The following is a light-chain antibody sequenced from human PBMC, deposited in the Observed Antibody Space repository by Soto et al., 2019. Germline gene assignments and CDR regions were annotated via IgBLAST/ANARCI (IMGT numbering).Light chain of an antibody. V-gene: IGKV3-20*01. Sequence: EIVLTQSPGTLSLSPGERATLSCRASQSISSSYLAWYQQKPGQAPRLLIYGASSRATDIPDRFSGSGSGTDFTLTIRRLEPEDFAVYYCQHYGISPIFTFGPGTKVDIK. CDR1: QSISSSY. J-gene: IGKJ3*01. CDR2: GAS. CDR3: QHYGISPIFT.